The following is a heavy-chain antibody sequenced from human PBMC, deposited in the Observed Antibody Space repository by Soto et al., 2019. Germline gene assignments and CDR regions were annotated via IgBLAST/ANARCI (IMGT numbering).Heavy chain of an antibody. CDR1: GFTFTRYS. J-gene: IGHJ4*02. CDR3: ARESEDLTSDFDY. Sequence: SLRLSCATSGFTFTRYSMNWVRQAPGKGLEWVSSISSTTNYIYYGDSMKGRFTISRDNAKNSLYLEMNSLRAEDTAVYYCARESEDLTSDFDYWGQGTLVTVSS. V-gene: IGHV3-21*06. CDR2: ISSTTNYI.